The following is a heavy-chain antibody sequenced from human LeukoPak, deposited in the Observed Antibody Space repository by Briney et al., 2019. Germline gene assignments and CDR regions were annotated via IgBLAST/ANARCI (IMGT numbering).Heavy chain of an antibody. Sequence: PSETLSLTCAVYGGSFSGYYWSWIRQPPGKGLEWIGEINHYGSTNYNPSLKSRVTISVGTSKNQFSLKLTSVTAADTAVYYCARIDYSNFDYWGQGTLVTVSS. D-gene: IGHD4-11*01. CDR2: INHYGST. CDR1: GGSFSGYY. CDR3: ARIDYSNFDY. J-gene: IGHJ4*02. V-gene: IGHV4-34*01.